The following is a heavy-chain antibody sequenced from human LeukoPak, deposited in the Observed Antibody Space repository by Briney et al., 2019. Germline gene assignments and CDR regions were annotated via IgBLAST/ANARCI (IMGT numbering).Heavy chain of an antibody. D-gene: IGHD3-3*01. J-gene: IGHJ4*02. V-gene: IGHV3-30*02. CDR3: AKDQTYVFGVVTAEYYFDY. CDR1: GFTFSSYG. Sequence: PGGSLRLSCAASGFTFSSYGMHWVRQAPGKGLEWVAFIRYDGSNKYYADSVKGRFTISRDNSKNTLYLQMNSLRAEDTAVYYCAKDQTYVFGVVTAEYYFDYWGQGTLVTVSS. CDR2: IRYDGSNK.